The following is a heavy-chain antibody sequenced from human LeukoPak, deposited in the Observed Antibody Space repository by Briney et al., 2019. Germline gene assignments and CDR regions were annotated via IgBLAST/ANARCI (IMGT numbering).Heavy chain of an antibody. CDR2: IRHDEANS. CDR1: GFNLSSYA. D-gene: IGHD6-6*01. V-gene: IGHV3-30*02. J-gene: IGHJ4*02. Sequence: TGGSLRLSCAVSGFNLSSYAMHWVRQAPGKGLEWVAVIRHDEANSFYADSVQGRFTISRDTSKKLLYLQMNSLRVEDTAVYYCAKEYTPSSPLGELDSWGQGTLVTVCS. CDR3: AKEYTPSSPLGELDS.